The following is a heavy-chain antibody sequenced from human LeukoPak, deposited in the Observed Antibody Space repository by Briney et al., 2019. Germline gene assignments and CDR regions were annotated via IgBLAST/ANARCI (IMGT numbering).Heavy chain of an antibody. Sequence: GGSLRLSCAASGFPFSTYWMRWARQAPGKGLVWVSRISTDGSRATYADSVKGRFTISRDNAKNTLYLQMNSLRAEDTAVYFFPRVVSCSSPSCPLNYWGQGTLVTVSS. J-gene: IGHJ4*02. CDR3: PRVVSCSSPSCPLNY. CDR1: GFPFSTYW. V-gene: IGHV3-74*01. D-gene: IGHD2-2*01. CDR2: ISTDGSRA.